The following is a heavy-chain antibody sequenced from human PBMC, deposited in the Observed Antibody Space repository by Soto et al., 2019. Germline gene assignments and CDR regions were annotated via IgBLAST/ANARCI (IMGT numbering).Heavy chain of an antibody. D-gene: IGHD6-13*01. CDR1: GFTFTNYA. V-gene: IGHV3-23*01. J-gene: IGHJ4*02. Sequence: EVQLLESGGGFVQPGGSLRLSCAASGFTFTNYAMSWVRQAPGKGLEWVSAVSASGGTTYYADSVQGRFIISRDNSKNTLSLQLNSLRVEGTAIYYGAEDRTSWRTWGCDYWGQGTLVTVSS. CDR3: AEDRTSWRTWGCDY. CDR2: VSASGGTT.